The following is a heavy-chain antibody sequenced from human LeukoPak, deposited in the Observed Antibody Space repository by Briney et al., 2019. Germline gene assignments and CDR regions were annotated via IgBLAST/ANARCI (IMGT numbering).Heavy chain of an antibody. CDR1: GGSISSYY. Sequence: SETLSLTCTVSGGSISSYYWSWIRQPAGKGLEWIGRIYTSGSTNYNPSLKSRVTMSVDTSKNQFSLKLSSVTASDTAVYYCARELVEAPPGVYFDYWGREPLVTVPS. CDR2: IYTSGST. J-gene: IGHJ4*02. D-gene: IGHD2-15*01. V-gene: IGHV4-4*07. CDR3: ARELVEAPPGVYFDY.